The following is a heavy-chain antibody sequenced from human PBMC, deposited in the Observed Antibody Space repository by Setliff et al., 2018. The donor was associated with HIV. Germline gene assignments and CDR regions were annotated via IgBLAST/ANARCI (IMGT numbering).Heavy chain of an antibody. Sequence: PSETLSLTCAVYGGSFTTYYWSWIRQTPGKGLEWIGENNHGGSTNYNPSLKSRVTISVDRSKNHFFLKLTSVTAADTAVYYCARGSYRGSGYFVRYFDSWAQGMLVTVSS. CDR3: ARGSYRGSGYFVRYFDS. V-gene: IGHV4-34*01. CDR2: NNHGGST. CDR1: GGSFTTYY. D-gene: IGHD3-3*01. J-gene: IGHJ4*02.